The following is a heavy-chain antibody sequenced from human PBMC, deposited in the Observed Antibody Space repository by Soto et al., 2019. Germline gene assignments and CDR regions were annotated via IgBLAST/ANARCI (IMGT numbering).Heavy chain of an antibody. CDR3: ARDQGIAVAVFDY. J-gene: IGHJ4*02. CDR2: IYYSGST. D-gene: IGHD6-19*01. Sequence: PSETLSLTCTVSGGSISSGDYYWSCIRQPPGKGLEWIGYIYYSGSTYYNPSLKSRVTISVDTSKNQISLKLSSVTAADTAVYYCARDQGIAVAVFDYWGQGSLVTVSS. V-gene: IGHV4-30-4*02. CDR1: GGSISSGDYY.